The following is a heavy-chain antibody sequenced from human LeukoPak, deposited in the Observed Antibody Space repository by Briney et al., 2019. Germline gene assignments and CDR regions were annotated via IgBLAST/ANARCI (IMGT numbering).Heavy chain of an antibody. Sequence: GASVKVSCKASGGTFSSYAISWVRQAPGQGLEWMGGIIPIFGTANYAQKFQGRVTITADESTSTAYMELSSLRSEDTAGYYCARVRGPNVGYYDSSGYSYNSWGKGPL. CDR3: ARVRGPNVGYYDSSGYSYNS. CDR2: IIPIFGTA. CDR1: GGTFSSYA. V-gene: IGHV1-69*13. J-gene: IGHJ4*02. D-gene: IGHD3-22*01.